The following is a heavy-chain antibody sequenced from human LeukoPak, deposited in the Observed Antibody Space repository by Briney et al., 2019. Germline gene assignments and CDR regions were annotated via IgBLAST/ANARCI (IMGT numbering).Heavy chain of an antibody. CDR3: ARGLDYCSSTSCLRSVAFDI. CDR1: GGSLSSGSYY. V-gene: IGHV4-61*02. CDR2: IYTSGST. J-gene: IGHJ3*02. D-gene: IGHD2-2*01. Sequence: PSQTLSLTCTVSGGSLSSGSYYWSWIRQPAGKGLEWIGRIYTSGSTNYNPSLKSRVTISVDTSKNQFSLKLSSVTAADTAVYYCARGLDYCSSTSCLRSVAFDIWGQGTMVTVSS.